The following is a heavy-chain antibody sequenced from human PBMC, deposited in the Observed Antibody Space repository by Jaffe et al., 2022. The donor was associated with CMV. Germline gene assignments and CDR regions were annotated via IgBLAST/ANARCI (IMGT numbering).Heavy chain of an antibody. Sequence: QVQLQQWGAGLLKPSETLSLTCAVYGGSFSGYYWSWIRQPPGKGLEWIGEINHSGSTNYNPSLKSRVTISVDTSKNQFSLKLSSVTAADTAVYYCARGKQIFFASGWFDPWGQGTLVTVSS. CDR2: INHSGST. CDR3: ARGKQIFFASGWFDP. D-gene: IGHD3-9*01. CDR1: GGSFSGYY. V-gene: IGHV4-34*01. J-gene: IGHJ5*02.